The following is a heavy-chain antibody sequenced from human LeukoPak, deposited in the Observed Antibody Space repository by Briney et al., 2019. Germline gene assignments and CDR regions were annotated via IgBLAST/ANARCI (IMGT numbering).Heavy chain of an antibody. CDR1: GFTFSSYS. Sequence: GGSLRLSCAASGFTFSSYSMNWVRQAPGKGLEWVSSISSSSSYIYYADSVKGRFTISRDNAKNSLYLQMNSLRAEDTAVYYCARDHYDSSDSKDAFDIWGQGTMVTVSS. V-gene: IGHV3-21*01. J-gene: IGHJ3*02. CDR2: ISSSSSYI. D-gene: IGHD3-22*01. CDR3: ARDHYDSSDSKDAFDI.